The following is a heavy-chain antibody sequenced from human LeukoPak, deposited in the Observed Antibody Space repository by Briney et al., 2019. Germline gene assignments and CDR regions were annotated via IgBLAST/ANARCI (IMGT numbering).Heavy chain of an antibody. CDR1: GGSFSGYY. Sequence: PSETLSLTCAVYGGSFSGYYWSWIRQPPGKGLEWIGEINHSGSTNYNPSLKSRVTISVDTSKNQFSLKLSSVTAADTAVYYCARGYYYDCSGYYFDYWGQGTLVTVSS. J-gene: IGHJ4*02. D-gene: IGHD3-22*01. V-gene: IGHV4-34*01. CDR2: INHSGST. CDR3: ARGYYYDCSGYYFDY.